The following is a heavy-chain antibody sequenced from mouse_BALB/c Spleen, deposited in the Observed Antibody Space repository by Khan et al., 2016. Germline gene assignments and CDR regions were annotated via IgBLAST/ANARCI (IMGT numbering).Heavy chain of an antibody. CDR2: IYPGSDNT. CDR1: GYTFTDYY. V-gene: IGHV1-76*01. J-gene: IGHJ2*01. CDR3: ARGGGNSDY. Sequence: LEESGAELARPGASVKLSCKASGYTFTDYYINWVKQRTGQGLEWIGEIYPGSDNTYYNERFKGKATLNADKSSSTAYMQLSSLTSEDSAVYFCARGGGNSDYWGQGTTLTVSS. D-gene: IGHD2-1*01.